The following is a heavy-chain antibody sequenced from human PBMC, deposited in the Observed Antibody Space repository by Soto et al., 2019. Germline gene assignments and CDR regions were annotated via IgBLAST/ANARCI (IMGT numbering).Heavy chain of an antibody. CDR1: GDSISSVNW. Sequence: PSETLSLTCGVSGDSISSVNWWSWVRQSPGKGLEWIGEIYHSGSTNFNPSLQSRVTMSVDKSKNEFSLQLTSVTAADAAVYYCATFSGFFTISPFDAWGQGILVTVSS. CDR2: IYHSGST. J-gene: IGHJ5*02. D-gene: IGHD2-8*01. CDR3: ATFSGFFTISPFDA. V-gene: IGHV4-4*02.